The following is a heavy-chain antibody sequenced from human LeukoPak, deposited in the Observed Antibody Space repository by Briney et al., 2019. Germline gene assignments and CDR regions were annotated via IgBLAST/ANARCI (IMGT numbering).Heavy chain of an antibody. CDR2: IYHSGST. D-gene: IGHD2-2*01. CDR3: ARVRGYCSSTICYRYYFDY. Sequence: SETLSLTCTVSGYSISSGYYWGWIRQPPGKGLEWIGPIYHSGSTYYNPSLKSRVTISVDTSKNQFSLKLTSVTAADTAVYYCARVRGYCSSTICYRYYFDYWGQGTLVTVSS. CDR1: GYSISSGYY. V-gene: IGHV4-38-2*02. J-gene: IGHJ4*02.